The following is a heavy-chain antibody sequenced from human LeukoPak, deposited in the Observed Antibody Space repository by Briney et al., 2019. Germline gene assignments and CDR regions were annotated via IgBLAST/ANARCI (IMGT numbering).Heavy chain of an antibody. CDR3: ARLHYYDSSAFDY. CDR2: VSSSEGT. J-gene: IGHJ4*02. Sequence: SETLSLTCAVSGGSISTDYWGWIRQPPGEGLEWIGYVSSSEGTNYNPSLGSRVTILIDTSRNQFSLKLSSVTAADTAVYYCARLHYYDSSAFDYWGQGTLVTVSS. CDR1: GGSISTDY. V-gene: IGHV4-59*01. D-gene: IGHD3-22*01.